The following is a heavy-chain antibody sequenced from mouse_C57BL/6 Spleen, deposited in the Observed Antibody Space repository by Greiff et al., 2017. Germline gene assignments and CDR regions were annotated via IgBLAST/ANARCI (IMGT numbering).Heavy chain of an antibody. CDR2: ISSGGSYT. CDR1: GFTFSSYG. Sequence: EVKLVESGGDLVKPGGSLKLSCAASGFTFSSYGMSWVRQTPDKRLEWVATISSGGSYTYYPDSVKGRFTISRDNAKNTLYLQMSSLKSEDTAMYYCARPNYYGSSNYAMDYWGQGTSVTVSS. V-gene: IGHV5-6*01. CDR3: ARPNYYGSSNYAMDY. J-gene: IGHJ4*01. D-gene: IGHD1-1*01.